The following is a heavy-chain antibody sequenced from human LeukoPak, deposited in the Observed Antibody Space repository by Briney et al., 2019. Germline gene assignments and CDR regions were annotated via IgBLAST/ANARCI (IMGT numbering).Heavy chain of an antibody. CDR3: ARGGSYYAYTRYFDY. Sequence: ASVKVSCKASGYTFTSYDINWVRQATGQGLEWMGWMNPNSGNTGYAQKFQGRVTMTRNASISTAYMELSSLRSEDTAVYYCARGGSYYAYTRYFDYWGQGTLVTVSS. V-gene: IGHV1-8*01. CDR1: GYTFTSYD. D-gene: IGHD1-26*01. J-gene: IGHJ4*02. CDR2: MNPNSGNT.